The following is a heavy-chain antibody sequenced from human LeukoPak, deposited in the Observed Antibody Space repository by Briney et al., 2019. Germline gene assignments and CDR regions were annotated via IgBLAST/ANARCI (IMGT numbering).Heavy chain of an antibody. V-gene: IGHV3-21*01. CDR2: ISSSSSYI. CDR3: ARVGDIVVVPAAMDV. J-gene: IGHJ6*03. CDR1: GFTFSSYS. Sequence: PGGSLRLSCAASGFTFSSYSMNWVRQAPGKGLEWVSSISSSSSYIYYADSVKGRFTISRDNAKNSLYLQMNSLRAEDTAVYYCARVGDIVVVPAAMDVWGKGTTVTVSS. D-gene: IGHD2-2*01.